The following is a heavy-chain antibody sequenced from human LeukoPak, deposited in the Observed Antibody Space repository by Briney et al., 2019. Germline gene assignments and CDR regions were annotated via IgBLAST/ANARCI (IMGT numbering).Heavy chain of an antibody. CDR1: GFTFSFYW. D-gene: IGHD3-22*01. V-gene: IGHV3-7*01. Sequence: GGSLRLSCAASGFTFSFYWMSWVRQAPGKGLEWVANIKYDGSEKYYVDSVKGRFTISRDNAKNSLYLQMNSLRAEDTAVYYCARSPTMIVVVITAYFDYWGQGTLVTVSS. J-gene: IGHJ4*02. CDR2: IKYDGSEK. CDR3: ARSPTMIVVVITAYFDY.